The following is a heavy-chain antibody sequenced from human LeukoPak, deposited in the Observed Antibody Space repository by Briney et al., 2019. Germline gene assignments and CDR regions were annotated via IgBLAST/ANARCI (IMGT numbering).Heavy chain of an antibody. CDR2: IRFDGSNK. Sequence: PGGSLRLSCAASGFTLKTYGVHWVRQAPGKGLEWVAFIRFDGSNKYYADSVKGRFTISRDNSKNTLYLQMKSLRPEDTAVYYCARGDGYCSSASCSGNWGQGTLVTVSS. CDR3: ARGDGYCSSASCSGN. V-gene: IGHV3-30*02. J-gene: IGHJ4*02. CDR1: GFTLKTYG. D-gene: IGHD2-2*03.